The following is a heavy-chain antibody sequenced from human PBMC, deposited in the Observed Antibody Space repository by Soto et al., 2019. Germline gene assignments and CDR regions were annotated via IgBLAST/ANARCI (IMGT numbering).Heavy chain of an antibody. V-gene: IGHV3-21*01. CDR3: ARCYYDSSGYEGAFDI. J-gene: IGHJ3*02. CDR2: IRGFSPYA. D-gene: IGHD3-22*01. CDR1: GFTFRSYT. Sequence: GGSLRLSCVASGFTFRSYTMNWVRQAPGKGLEWVSGIRGFSPYAFYADSVKGRFTISRDNAQNSLFLQINSLRAEDTAVYYCARCYYDSSGYEGAFDIWGQGTMVTVSS.